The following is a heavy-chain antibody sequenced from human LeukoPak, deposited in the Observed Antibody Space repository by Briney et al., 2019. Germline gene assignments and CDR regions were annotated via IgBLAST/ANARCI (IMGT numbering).Heavy chain of an antibody. CDR2: INPNSGET. Sequence: ASVKVSCKASGYTFTGYYMHWVRQAPGQGLEWMGWINPNSGETKYAQKFQGRVTMTRDTSISTAYMELSRLRSDETAVYYCGTLLSNAAFDYWGQRTLVTVSS. CDR3: GTLLSNAAFDY. D-gene: IGHD6-25*01. V-gene: IGHV1-2*02. CDR1: GYTFTGYY. J-gene: IGHJ4*02.